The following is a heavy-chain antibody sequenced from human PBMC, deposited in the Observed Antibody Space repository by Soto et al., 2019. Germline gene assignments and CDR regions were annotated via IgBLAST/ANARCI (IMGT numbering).Heavy chain of an antibody. CDR3: ARDCRYQLPPGYGMDV. Sequence: GAPVKVSCKASGGTFSSYAISWGRQAPGQGLEWMGGIIPIFGTANYAQKFQGRVTITADESTSTAYMELSSLRSEDTAVYYCARDCRYQLPPGYGMDVWGQGTTVTVSS. J-gene: IGHJ6*02. V-gene: IGHV1-69*13. D-gene: IGHD2-2*01. CDR1: GGTFSSYA. CDR2: IIPIFGTA.